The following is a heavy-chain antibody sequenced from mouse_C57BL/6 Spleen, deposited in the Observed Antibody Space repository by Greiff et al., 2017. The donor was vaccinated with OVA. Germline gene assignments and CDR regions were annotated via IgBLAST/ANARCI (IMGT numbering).Heavy chain of an antibody. Sequence: VQLQQPGAELVMPGASVKLSCKASGYTFTSYWMHWVKQRPGQGLEWIGEIDPSDIYTNYNQKFKGKSTLTVDKSSSTAYMQLSSLTSEDSAVYYCARQLRLHYYAMDYWGQGTSVTVSS. V-gene: IGHV1-69*01. J-gene: IGHJ4*01. CDR3: ARQLRLHYYAMDY. D-gene: IGHD3-2*02. CDR2: IDPSDIYT. CDR1: GYTFTSYW.